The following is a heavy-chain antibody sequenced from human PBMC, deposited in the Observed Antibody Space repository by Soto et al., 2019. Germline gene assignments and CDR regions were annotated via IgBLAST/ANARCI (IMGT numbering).Heavy chain of an antibody. V-gene: IGHV3-48*02. Sequence: PWWALRASCLASSSSFTSYTMNWFRHAPGKVLEGVSYITTSCSATYYADSEKGRFTISRGPGRNSLCLYITRLGNAASATYYCASACPYYYDSSGYYSAFGIWGQGRMVTVS. CDR3: ASACPYYYDSSGYYSAFGI. J-gene: IGHJ3*02. D-gene: IGHD3-22*01. CDR1: SSSFTSYT. CDR2: ITTSCSAT.